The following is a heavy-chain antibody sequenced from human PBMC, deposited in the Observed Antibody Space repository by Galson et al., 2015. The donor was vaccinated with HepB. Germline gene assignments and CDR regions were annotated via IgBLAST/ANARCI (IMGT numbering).Heavy chain of an antibody. Sequence: SLRLSCAASGFTFSRYAMHWVRQAPGKGLEYISALSSNGIVTYDADSVKDRFTISRDNSKNTLYLQMNSLRVEDTAIYFCVKDKEYYGDFDHFDSWGQGTLVTVSS. CDR2: LSSNGIVT. V-gene: IGHV3-64D*06. CDR3: VKDKEYYGDFDHFDS. J-gene: IGHJ4*02. D-gene: IGHD4-17*01. CDR1: GFTFSRYA.